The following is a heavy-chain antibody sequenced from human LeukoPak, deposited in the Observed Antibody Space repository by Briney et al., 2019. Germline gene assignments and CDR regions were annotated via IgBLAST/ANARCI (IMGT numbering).Heavy chain of an antibody. Sequence: GGSLRLSCAASGFTFSSYGMPWVRQAPGKGLEWVAVIWYDGSNKYYADSVKGRFTISRDNSKNTLYLQMNSLRAEDTAVYYCAKGSSGYYSGEAPVGYWGQGTLVTVSS. V-gene: IGHV3-33*06. J-gene: IGHJ4*02. D-gene: IGHD3-22*01. CDR1: GFTFSSYG. CDR3: AKGSSGYYSGEAPVGY. CDR2: IWYDGSNK.